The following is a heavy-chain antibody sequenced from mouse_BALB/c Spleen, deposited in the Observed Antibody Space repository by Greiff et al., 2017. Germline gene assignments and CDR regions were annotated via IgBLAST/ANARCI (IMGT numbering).Heavy chain of an antibody. J-gene: IGHJ3*01. CDR3: ASLTTVVEGFAY. Sequence: VQLVESGPGLVQPSQSLSITCTVSGFSLTSYGVHWVRQSPGKGLEWLGVIWSGGSTDYNAAFISRLSISKDNSKSQVFFKMNSLQADDTAIYYCASLTTVVEGFAYWGQGTLVTGSA. CDR2: IWSGGST. CDR1: GFSLTSYG. D-gene: IGHD1-1*01. V-gene: IGHV2-4-1*01.